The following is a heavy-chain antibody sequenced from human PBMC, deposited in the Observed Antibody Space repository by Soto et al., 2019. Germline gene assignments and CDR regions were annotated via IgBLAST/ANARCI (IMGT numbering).Heavy chain of an antibody. V-gene: IGHV4-39*07. CDR2: IYYSGSA. CDR1: GVSISSSSYY. J-gene: IGHJ4*02. CDR3: ARGLISGSHYSGGWYYFDS. D-gene: IGHD1-26*01. Sequence: SETLSLTCTVSGVSISSSSYYWGWIRQPPGKGLEWIGSIYYSGSANYNPSLRSRVTISVHTSNSQFSLELSSVTAADTAVYYCARGLISGSHYSGGWYYFDSWGQGTQVTVSS.